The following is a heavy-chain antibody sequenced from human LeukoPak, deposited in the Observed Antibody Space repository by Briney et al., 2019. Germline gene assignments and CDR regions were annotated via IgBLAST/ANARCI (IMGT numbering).Heavy chain of an antibody. CDR2: IIPIFGTA. V-gene: IGHV1-69*13. Sequence: ASVKVSCKASGGTFSGYAISWVRQAPGQGLEWMGGIIPIFGTANYAQKFQGRVTITADESTSTAYMELSSLRSEDTAVYYCARDLGTMVRGVPLDYWGQGTLVTVSS. CDR1: GGTFSGYA. J-gene: IGHJ4*02. CDR3: ARDLGTMVRGVPLDY. D-gene: IGHD3-10*01.